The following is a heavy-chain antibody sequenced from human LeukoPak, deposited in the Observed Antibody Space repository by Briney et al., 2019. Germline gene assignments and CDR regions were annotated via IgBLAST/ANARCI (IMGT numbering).Heavy chain of an antibody. J-gene: IGHJ6*02. Sequence: SETLSLTYTVSAGSINNYYWSWIRQPPGKGLEWIGYIYYSGSTNYNPSLKSRVTISVDTSKKQVSLNLSSVTAADTAVYYCARVAARYVGMDVWGQGTTVTVSS. D-gene: IGHD6-6*01. CDR1: AGSINNYY. CDR2: IYYSGST. CDR3: ARVAARYVGMDV. V-gene: IGHV4-59*01.